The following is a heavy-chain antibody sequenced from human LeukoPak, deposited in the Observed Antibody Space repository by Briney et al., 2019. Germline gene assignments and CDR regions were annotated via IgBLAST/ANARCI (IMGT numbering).Heavy chain of an antibody. CDR2: ISGSGGHT. D-gene: IGHD6-13*01. Sequence: PGGSLRLSCAASGFTFINSAMSWVRQAPGKGLEWVSRISGSGGHTYSADSVKGRFAISRDNSKNTLYLQMNSLRGEDTAVYYCAKYRSSSWYFSYWGQGTLVTVSS. CDR1: GFTFINSA. V-gene: IGHV3-23*01. CDR3: AKYRSSSWYFSY. J-gene: IGHJ4*02.